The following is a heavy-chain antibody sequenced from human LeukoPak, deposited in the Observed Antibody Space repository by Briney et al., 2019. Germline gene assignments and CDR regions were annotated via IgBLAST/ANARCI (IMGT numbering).Heavy chain of an antibody. CDR1: GFTFSSYA. J-gene: IGHJ4*02. CDR3: AKDPKQLVRDFDC. V-gene: IGHV3-23*01. CDR2: ISGSGGST. D-gene: IGHD6-13*01. Sequence: QPGGSLRLSCAASGFTFSSYAMSWVRQAPGKGLEWVSAISGSGGSTYYADSVKGRFTISRDNSKNTQYLQMNSLRADDTVVHCCAKDPKQLVRDFDCWGQGTLVTVSS.